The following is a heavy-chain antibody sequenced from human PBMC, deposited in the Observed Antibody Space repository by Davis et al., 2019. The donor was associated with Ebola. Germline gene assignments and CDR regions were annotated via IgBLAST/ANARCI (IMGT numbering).Heavy chain of an antibody. Sequence: MPSETLSLTCTVSGGSISSSSYYWGWIRQPPGKGLEWIGSIYYSGSTHYNPSLKSRVIISVDTSKNQFSLKLSSVTAADTAVYYCAGGVATAVFDYWGQGTLVTVSS. CDR2: IYYSGST. V-gene: IGHV4-39*07. CDR3: AGGVATAVFDY. CDR1: GGSISSSSYY. J-gene: IGHJ4*02. D-gene: IGHD5-12*01.